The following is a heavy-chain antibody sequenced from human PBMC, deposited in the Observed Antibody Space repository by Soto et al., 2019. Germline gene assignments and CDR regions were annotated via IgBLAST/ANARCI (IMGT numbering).Heavy chain of an antibody. J-gene: IGHJ4*02. CDR1: GGSISSYR. Sequence: SETLSLTCIVSGGSISSYRWSWIRQPPGKGLEWIGYIYYSGSTKYNPSLKSRVTISVDTSKNQFSLKVSSVTAADTAVYYCARDVSYSGYDSAFDYWGQGTLVTVSS. D-gene: IGHD5-12*01. CDR3: ARDVSYSGYDSAFDY. V-gene: IGHV4-59*01. CDR2: IYYSGST.